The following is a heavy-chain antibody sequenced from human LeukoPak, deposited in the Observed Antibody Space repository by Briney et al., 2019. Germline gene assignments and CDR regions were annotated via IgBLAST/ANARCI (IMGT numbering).Heavy chain of an antibody. CDR1: GYTFTTYG. CDR3: ATGPGVYCDY. CDR2: ISAYNGNT. J-gene: IGHJ4*02. D-gene: IGHD7-27*01. V-gene: IGHV1-18*01. Sequence: GGSVKLSCKASGYTFTTYGISWVRQAPGQGLEWMGWISAYNGNTNYAQKHQGRVTMATDTSTSTAYMELRSLRSDDTAVYYCATGPGVYCDYWGQGTLVTVSS.